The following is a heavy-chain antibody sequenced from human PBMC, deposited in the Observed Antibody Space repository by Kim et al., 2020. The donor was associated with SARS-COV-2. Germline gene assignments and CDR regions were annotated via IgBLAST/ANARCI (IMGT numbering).Heavy chain of an antibody. D-gene: IGHD3-10*01. V-gene: IGHV3-9*01. Sequence: GGSLRLSCAASGFTFDDYAMHWVRQAPGKGLEWVSGISWNSGSIGYADSVKGRFTISRDNAKNSLYLQMNSLRAEDTALYYCAKDRGLNDSGRGPAYYSYGMDVWGQGTTVTVSS. CDR2: ISWNSGSI. J-gene: IGHJ6*02. CDR1: GFTFDDYA. CDR3: AKDRGLNDSGRGPAYYSYGMDV.